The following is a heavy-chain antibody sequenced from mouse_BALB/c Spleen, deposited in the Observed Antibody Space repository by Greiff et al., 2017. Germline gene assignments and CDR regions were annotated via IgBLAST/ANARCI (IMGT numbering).Heavy chain of an antibody. CDR2: ISSGGST. Sequence: EVNLVESGGGLVQPGGSLKLSCAASGFTFSSYTMSWVRQTPEKRLEWVASISSGGSTYYPDSVKGRFTISRDNARNILYLQMSSLRSEDTAMYYCAPIYYDYRFAYWGQGTLVTVSA. V-gene: IGHV5-6-5*01. CDR1: GFTFSSYT. D-gene: IGHD2-4*01. CDR3: APIYYDYRFAY. J-gene: IGHJ3*01.